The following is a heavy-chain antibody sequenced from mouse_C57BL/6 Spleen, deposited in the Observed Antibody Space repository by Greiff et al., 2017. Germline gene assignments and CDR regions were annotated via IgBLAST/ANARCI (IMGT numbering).Heavy chain of an antibody. CDR3: ARGDYYGSSYPAWFAY. Sequence: VQGVESGAELVKPGASVKMSCKASGYTFTTYPIEWMKQNHGKSLEWIGNFHPYNDDTKYNEKFKGKATLTVEKSSSTVYLELSRLTSDDSAVYYCARGDYYGSSYPAWFAYWGQGTLVTVSA. J-gene: IGHJ3*01. CDR2: FHPYNDDT. CDR1: GYTFTTYP. V-gene: IGHV1-47*01. D-gene: IGHD1-1*01.